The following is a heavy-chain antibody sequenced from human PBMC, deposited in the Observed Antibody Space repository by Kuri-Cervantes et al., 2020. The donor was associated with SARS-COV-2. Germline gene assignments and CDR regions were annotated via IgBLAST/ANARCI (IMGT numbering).Heavy chain of an antibody. J-gene: IGHJ6*03. CDR2: ISYDGSNK. V-gene: IGHV3-30-3*01. Sequence: GESLKISCAASGFTFSSYAMHWVRQAPGKGLEWVAVISYDGSNKYYADSVKGRFTISRDNSKNTLYLQMNSLRAEDMAVYYCARAGIAAPNYYYYYYMDVWGKGTTVTVSS. D-gene: IGHD6-6*01. CDR1: GFTFSSYA. CDR3: ARAGIAAPNYYYYYYMDV.